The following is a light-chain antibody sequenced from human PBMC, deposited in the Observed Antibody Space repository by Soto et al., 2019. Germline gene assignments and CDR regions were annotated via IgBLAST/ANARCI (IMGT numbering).Light chain of an antibody. J-gene: IGKJ2*01. Sequence: EIVLTQSPGTLSLSPGERATLSCRASQSVSSSYLAWYQQKPGQAPRLLIYGASSRATGIPDRFSGSGSGTEFTLTIRRLEQEDLAVYYYLRYGSAPPFAFGQWPRLEIK. CDR1: QSVSSSY. V-gene: IGKV3-20*01. CDR2: GAS. CDR3: LRYGSAPPFA.